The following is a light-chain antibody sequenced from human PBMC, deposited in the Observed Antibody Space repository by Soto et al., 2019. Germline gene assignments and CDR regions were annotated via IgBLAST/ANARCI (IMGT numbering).Light chain of an antibody. J-gene: IGKJ4*01. V-gene: IGKV3D-15*01. Sequence: EIVMTQSPATLSVSPGERVTLSCRASQSVGANLAWYQQKPGQAPRLLIYGASSRAPDIPARFSASGSGTEFTLTISGLQSEDFAVYYCQQSDNWPLLTFGGGTTVEIK. CDR3: QQSDNWPLLT. CDR1: QSVGAN. CDR2: GAS.